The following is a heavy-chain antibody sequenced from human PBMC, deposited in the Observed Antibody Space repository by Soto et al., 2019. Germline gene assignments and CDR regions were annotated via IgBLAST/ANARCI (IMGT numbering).Heavy chain of an antibody. V-gene: IGHV4-4*02. CDR1: GGSISSSNW. Sequence: QVQLQESGPGLVKPSGTLSLTCAVSGGSISSSNWWSWVRQPPGKGLEWIGEIYHSGSTNYNPSRKSRVPVSVDKSKHRFSLTLSSVTAADTAVYYCARGPPSYYDSSGYRLTYSFDYWGQGTLVTVSS. CDR3: ARGPPSYYDSSGYRLTYSFDY. D-gene: IGHD3-22*01. CDR2: IYHSGST. J-gene: IGHJ4*02.